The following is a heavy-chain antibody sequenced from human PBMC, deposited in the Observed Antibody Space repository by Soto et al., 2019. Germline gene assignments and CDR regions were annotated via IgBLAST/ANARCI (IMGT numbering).Heavy chain of an antibody. CDR2: IKSITDGGTT. CDR3: ATLHWFDP. V-gene: IGHV3-15*07. J-gene: IGHJ5*02. CDR1: GFTFTNAW. Sequence: GGSLRLSCAASGFTFTNAWMNWVRQAPGKGLEWVGRIKSITDGGTTDYAAPVKGRFTISRDDSKNTLYLHMDSLKNEDTAVYYCATLHWFDPWGQGTLVTVSS.